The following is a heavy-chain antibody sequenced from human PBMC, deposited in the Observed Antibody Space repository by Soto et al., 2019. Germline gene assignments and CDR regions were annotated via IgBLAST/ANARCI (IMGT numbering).Heavy chain of an antibody. Sequence: QVQLVESGGGVVQPGRSLRLSCAASGFTSSSYGMHWVRQAPGKGLEWVAVIWYDGSNKYYADSVKGRFTISRDNSKNTLYLQMNSLRAEDTAVYYCARERLLSWFDPWGQGTLVTVSS. CDR1: GFTSSSYG. J-gene: IGHJ5*02. V-gene: IGHV3-33*01. D-gene: IGHD2-21*01. CDR2: IWYDGSNK. CDR3: ARERLLSWFDP.